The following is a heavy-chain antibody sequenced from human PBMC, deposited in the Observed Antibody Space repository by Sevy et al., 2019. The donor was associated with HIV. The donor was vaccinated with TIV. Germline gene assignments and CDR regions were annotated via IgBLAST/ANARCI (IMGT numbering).Heavy chain of an antibody. D-gene: IGHD1-26*01. V-gene: IGHV3-7*01. CDR1: GFSFSAYW. CDR3: AQETFGRFDS. CDR2: IKPDGSDK. J-gene: IGHJ4*02. Sequence: GGSLRLSCAASGFSFSAYWMNWVRQAPGKGLGWVANIKPDGSDKHYVDSAEGRFTISRDNAKNSLYLQMNSLRVEDTAMYYCAQETFGRFDSWGQGTLVTVSS.